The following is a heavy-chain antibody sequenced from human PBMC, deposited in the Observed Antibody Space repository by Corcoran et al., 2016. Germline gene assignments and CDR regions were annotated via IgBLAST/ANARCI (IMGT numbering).Heavy chain of an antibody. CDR3: TTDFLGPDSSGYYCAVDYFDY. V-gene: IGHV3-15*01. D-gene: IGHD3-22*01. Sequence: EVQLVESGGGLVKPGGFLRLSCAASGFTFSNALMSWVRQPPGKVLEWVGRIKSKTDGGTTDYAAPVKGRFTISREDSKNTRYLQMNSLKTEDTAVYYCTTDFLGPDSSGYYCAVDYFDYWGQGTLVTVSS. J-gene: IGHJ4*02. CDR2: IKSKTDGGTT. CDR1: GFTFSNAL.